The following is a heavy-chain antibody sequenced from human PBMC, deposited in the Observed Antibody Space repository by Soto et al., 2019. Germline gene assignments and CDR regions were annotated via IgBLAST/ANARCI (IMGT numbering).Heavy chain of an antibody. CDR2: INPSGGST. Sequence: QVQLVQSGAEVKKPGASVKVSCKASGYTFTSYYMHWVRQAPGQGLEWMGIINPSGGSTSYAQKFXXRXTXXRDTSTSTVYMELSSLRSEDTAVYYCAAHDDAFDIWGQGTMVTVSS. CDR1: GYTFTSYY. V-gene: IGHV1-46*01. CDR3: AAHDDAFDI. J-gene: IGHJ3*02.